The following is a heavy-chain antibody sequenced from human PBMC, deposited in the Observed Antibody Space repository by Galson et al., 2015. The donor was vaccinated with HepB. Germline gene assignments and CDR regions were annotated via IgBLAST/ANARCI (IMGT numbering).Heavy chain of an antibody. Sequence: SLRLSCAVSGFTVGDHAMSWVRQAPGKGLEWVGFIRSKAYGGTRGYAASLKGRFTISRDDSKNIAYLQMNSLKTEDTAVYYCTREKDCSGTSCYTVWGQGTLVTVSS. CDR1: GFTVGDHA. D-gene: IGHD2-2*02. V-gene: IGHV3-49*04. CDR2: IRSKAYGGTR. J-gene: IGHJ4*02. CDR3: TREKDCSGTSCYTV.